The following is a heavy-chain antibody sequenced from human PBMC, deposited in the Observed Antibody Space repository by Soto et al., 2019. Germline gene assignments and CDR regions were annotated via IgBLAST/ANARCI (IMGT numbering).Heavy chain of an antibody. Sequence: GASVKISCKASGDTFSFYAIHWVRQAPGQGLEWMGWINTGNGNTRYSQRFLGRVSLTTDTSASTASMDLSSLTSEDTAVYYCARAISGYVTWGQGTLVTVSS. CDR2: INTGNGNT. CDR3: ARAISGYVT. D-gene: IGHD5-12*01. V-gene: IGHV1-3*04. CDR1: GDTFSFYA. J-gene: IGHJ5*02.